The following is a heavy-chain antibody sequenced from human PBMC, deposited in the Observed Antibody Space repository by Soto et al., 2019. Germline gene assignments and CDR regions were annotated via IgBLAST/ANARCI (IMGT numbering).Heavy chain of an antibody. Sequence: QITLKESGPTLVKPTQTLTLTCTCSGSSLSTSGVGVGWMRQPPGKALEWLALIYWDDDKSYSPSLKSRLTITKDTSKNQVVLTMTNMDPVDTATYYCAHTQRVYVYMDVWGKGTTVTVSS. J-gene: IGHJ6*03. V-gene: IGHV2-5*02. D-gene: IGHD2-2*01. CDR2: IYWDDDK. CDR1: GSSLSTSGVG. CDR3: AHTQRVYVYMDV.